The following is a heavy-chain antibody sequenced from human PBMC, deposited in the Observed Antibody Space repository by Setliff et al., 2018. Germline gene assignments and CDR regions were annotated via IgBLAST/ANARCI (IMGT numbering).Heavy chain of an antibody. CDR2: TIPNFGTT. Sequence: ASVKVSCKASGGTFSSYGISWVRQAPGQGLEWLGGTIPNFGTTNYAQEFQGRVTIITDESTSTAYMELSSLRFEDTAVYYCVRDLGQWALDFWGQGTLVTVSS. J-gene: IGHJ4*02. CDR1: GGTFSSYG. D-gene: IGHD1-26*01. V-gene: IGHV1-69*05. CDR3: VRDLGQWALDF.